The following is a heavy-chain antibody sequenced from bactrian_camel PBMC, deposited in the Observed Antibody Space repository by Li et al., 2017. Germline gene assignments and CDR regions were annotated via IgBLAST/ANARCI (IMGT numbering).Heavy chain of an antibody. V-gene: IGHV3S1*01. J-gene: IGHJ6*01. CDR2: IYTRGGSN. D-gene: IGHD5*01. Sequence: HVQLVESGGGSVQAGVSLRLSCAASYSTYCMGWFRQIPGKEREGVASIYTRGGSNYVADSVKGRLTISQDNAKNTLYLQMNSLKPEDTAMYYCAARDSSRVGCVGLGLREVDFEFWGQGTQVTVS. CDR1: YSTYC. CDR3: AARDSSRVGCVGLGLREVDFEF.